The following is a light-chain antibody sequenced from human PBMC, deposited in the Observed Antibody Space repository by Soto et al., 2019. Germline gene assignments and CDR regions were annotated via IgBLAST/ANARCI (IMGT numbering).Light chain of an antibody. CDR2: HAS. J-gene: IGKJ1*01. CDR1: QSISNW. CDR3: QQYVSSPWA. V-gene: IGKV1-5*01. Sequence: DIELSQSPSSLSASVGDRVTITCRASQSISNWLAWYQQKPGTAPKVLIYHASNLQSGVPSRFSGSGSGTDFTLTISRLEPEDFAVYYCQQYVSSPWAFGQGTKVDI.